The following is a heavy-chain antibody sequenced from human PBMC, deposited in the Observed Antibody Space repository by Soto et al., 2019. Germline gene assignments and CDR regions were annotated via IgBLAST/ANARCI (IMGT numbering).Heavy chain of an antibody. CDR1: NGSISNDD. Sequence: GALCRTWTVPNGSISNDDWSWIRQPAGKGLEWIGYIYYSGSINYNPSLKSRVTISVATSKNQFSLKLTSVTAADTAVYYCARNLRYYYAGAAYYQYDAFDVWGQGTVVTV. CDR2: IYYSGSI. CDR3: ARNLRYYYAGAAYYQYDAFDV. J-gene: IGHJ3*01. V-gene: IGHV4-59*01. D-gene: IGHD3-22*01.